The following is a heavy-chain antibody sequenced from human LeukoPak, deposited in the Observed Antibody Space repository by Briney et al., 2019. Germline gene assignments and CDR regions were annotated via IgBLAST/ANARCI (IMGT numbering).Heavy chain of an antibody. CDR2: ISSSSSTI. CDR1: GFTFSSFA. D-gene: IGHD1-26*01. CDR3: ARGLWELGHYMDV. Sequence: GGTLRLSCAASGFTFSSFAMNWARQAPGKGLEWVSYISSSSSTIYYADSVKGRFTISRDNAKNSLYLQMNSLRAEDTAVYYCARGLWELGHYMDVWGKGTTVTVSS. V-gene: IGHV3-48*04. J-gene: IGHJ6*03.